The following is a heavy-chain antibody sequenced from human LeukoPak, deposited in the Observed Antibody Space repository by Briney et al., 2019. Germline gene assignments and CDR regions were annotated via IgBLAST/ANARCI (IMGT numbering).Heavy chain of an antibody. CDR1: GYTFTTYD. D-gene: IGHD4-23*01. Sequence: GASVKVSCKASGYTFTTYDINWVRQATGQGLEWMGWMNPNSGNTGYAQKFQGRVTMTRNTSISTAYMELSSLRSEDTAVYYWARGPNKSDGGNSGSAWFDPWGQGTLVTVSS. J-gene: IGHJ5*02. CDR3: ARGPNKSDGGNSGSAWFDP. V-gene: IGHV1-8*01. CDR2: MNPNSGNT.